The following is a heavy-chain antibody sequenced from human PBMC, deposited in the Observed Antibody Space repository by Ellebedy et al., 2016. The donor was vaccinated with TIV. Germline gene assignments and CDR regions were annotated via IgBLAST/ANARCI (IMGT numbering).Heavy chain of an antibody. D-gene: IGHD3-9*01. V-gene: IGHV3-21*01. CDR3: AREGPDGPFLTQADYYGMDV. CDR1: GFIFSNYN. J-gene: IGHJ6*02. CDR2: ISTTGTYI. Sequence: GGSLRLXCAASGFIFSNYNMNWVRQAPGKGLEWVSSISTTGTYIYYADSMRGRFTISRDNAESSLYLQMNSLRAEDTAVYYCAREGPDGPFLTQADYYGMDVWGQGTTVTVSS.